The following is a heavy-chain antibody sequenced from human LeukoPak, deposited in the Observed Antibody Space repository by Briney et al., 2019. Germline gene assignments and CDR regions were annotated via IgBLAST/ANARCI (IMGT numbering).Heavy chain of an antibody. D-gene: IGHD2-21*02. J-gene: IGHJ4*02. CDR2: IYSGGST. Sequence: GGSLTLSCAASGFTVSNNYMRWVRQAPGKGLEWVSLIYSGGSTYYADSVKGRFIISRDNAKNSLYLQMNSLRAEDTAVHYCARDTASTRFDYWGQGTLVTVSS. V-gene: IGHV3-66*01. CDR3: ARDTASTRFDY. CDR1: GFTVSNNY.